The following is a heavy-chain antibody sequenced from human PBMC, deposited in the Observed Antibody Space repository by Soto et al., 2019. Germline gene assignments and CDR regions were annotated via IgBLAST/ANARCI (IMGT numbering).Heavy chain of an antibody. V-gene: IGHV3-21*01. CDR3: AREADFASSGYVLDY. CDR2: VTSSPSSM. D-gene: IGHD3-22*01. J-gene: IGHJ4*02. CDR1: GFTFSGFS. Sequence: LRLSFAASGFTFSGFSMNWVRQAPGKGLEWVSSVTSSPSSMFYADSVKGRFTISRDDAKDSLFLQMNSLRADDTAVYYCAREADFASSGYVLDYWGLGTLVTVSS.